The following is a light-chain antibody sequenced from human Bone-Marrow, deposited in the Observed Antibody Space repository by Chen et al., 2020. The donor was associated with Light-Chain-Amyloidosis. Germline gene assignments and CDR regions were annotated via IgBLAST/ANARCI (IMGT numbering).Light chain of an antibody. CDR1: SGSIATNY. CDR2: EDD. CDR3: QSYQGSSQGV. Sequence: NFMLTQPHSVSESPGKTVIISCTRSSGSIATNYVQWSQQRPGSSPTTVFYEDDQRPSGVPERFSGSIDRSSDSASLTISGLKTEDEADYYCQSYQGSSQGVFGGGTKLTVL. J-gene: IGLJ3*02. V-gene: IGLV6-57*01.